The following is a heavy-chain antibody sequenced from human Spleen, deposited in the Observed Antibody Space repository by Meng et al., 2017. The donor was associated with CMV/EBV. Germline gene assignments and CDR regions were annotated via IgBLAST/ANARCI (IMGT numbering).Heavy chain of an antibody. Sequence: SCAASGFTFSSYEMNWVRQAPGKGLEWVSFISGSGSTIYYADSVEGRFTISRDNAENSLYLQMNSLRAEDTAVYYCARDPLLSGRYGMDVWGQGTTVTVSS. D-gene: IGHD6-19*01. CDR2: ISGSGSTI. CDR3: ARDPLLSGRYGMDV. CDR1: GFTFSSYE. J-gene: IGHJ6*02. V-gene: IGHV3-48*03.